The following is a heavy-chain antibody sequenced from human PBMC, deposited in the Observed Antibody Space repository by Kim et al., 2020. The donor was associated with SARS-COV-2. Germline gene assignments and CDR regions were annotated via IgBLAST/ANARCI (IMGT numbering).Heavy chain of an antibody. J-gene: IGHJ4*02. Sequence: LSLTCAASGFTVSSNYMNWVRQAPGKGLEWLSIIYDTGDTYYGDSVKGRFTISRDNSKNTVFLQMNSLTAEDTAVYYCARGMNAYIYIDYWGQGTLV. D-gene: IGHD1-20*01. CDR2: IYDTGDT. V-gene: IGHV3-53*01. CDR1: GFTVSSNY. CDR3: ARGMNAYIYIDY.